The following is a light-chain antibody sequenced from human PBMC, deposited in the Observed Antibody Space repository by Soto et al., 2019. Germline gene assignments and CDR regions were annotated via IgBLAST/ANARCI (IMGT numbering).Light chain of an antibody. CDR3: QQYANLPLT. CDR2: AAS. V-gene: IGKV1-33*01. Sequence: DIQMTQSPSSLSASVGARVTITCQASDDISNYLNWYQQKPGKAPKVLIYAASHFESGVPSRFSGGGSGTEFTFTISSLQAEDIATYYCQQYANLPLTFGPGTKVDIK. J-gene: IGKJ3*01. CDR1: DDISNY.